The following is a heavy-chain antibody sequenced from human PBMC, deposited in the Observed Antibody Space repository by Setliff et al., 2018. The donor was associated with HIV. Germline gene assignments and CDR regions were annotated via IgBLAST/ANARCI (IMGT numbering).Heavy chain of an antibody. V-gene: IGHV1-46*03. D-gene: IGHD6-19*01. J-gene: IGHJ6*02. CDR1: GSTLTSYY. Sequence: GASVKVSCKASGSTLTSYYLHWARQAPGQGLEWMGIISPSGDRTNYAQKFQGRVTITADESTSTAYMELSSLRSEDTAVYYCTRDRYSSGWYGMDVWGQGTTVTVSS. CDR3: TRDRYSSGWYGMDV. CDR2: ISPSGDRT.